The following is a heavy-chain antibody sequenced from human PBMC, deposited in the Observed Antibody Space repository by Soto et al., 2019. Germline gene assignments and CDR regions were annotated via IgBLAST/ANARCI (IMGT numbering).Heavy chain of an antibody. CDR3: AREASRGYDYYWLDT. CDR1: RYTFTSYG. Sequence: GASVKLSSKASRYTFTSYGISWPRQAPGQGLEWMGWISAYNGNTNYAQKLQGRVTMTTDTSTSTAYMELRSLRSDDTAVYYCAREASRGYDYYWLDTWGQGTLVTVSS. CDR2: ISAYNGNT. V-gene: IGHV1-18*01. J-gene: IGHJ5*02. D-gene: IGHD5-12*01.